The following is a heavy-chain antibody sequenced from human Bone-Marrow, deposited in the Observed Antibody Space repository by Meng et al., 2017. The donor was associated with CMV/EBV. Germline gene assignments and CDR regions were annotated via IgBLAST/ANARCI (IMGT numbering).Heavy chain of an antibody. V-gene: IGHV3-30*04. CDR1: GFTFSSYA. CDR2: ISYDGSNK. Sequence: GESLKISCAASGFTFSSYAMHWVRQAPGKGLEWVAVISYDGSNKYYADPVKGRFTISRDNSKNTLYPQMNSLRAEDTAVYYCARVGIAARLGWFDPWGQGTLVTVSS. CDR3: ARVGIAARLGWFDP. D-gene: IGHD6-6*01. J-gene: IGHJ5*02.